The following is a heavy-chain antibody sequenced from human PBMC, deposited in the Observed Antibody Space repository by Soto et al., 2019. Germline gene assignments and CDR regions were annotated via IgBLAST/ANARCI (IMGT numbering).Heavy chain of an antibody. CDR3: ARSMVRGVRYYCYGMDV. V-gene: IGHV1-69*01. J-gene: IGHJ6*02. Sequence: QVQLVQSGAEVKKPGSSVKVSCKASGGTFSSYAISWVRQAPGQGLEWMGGIIPIFGTANYAQKLQGRVTITADESTSTAYMELSSLRSEVTAVYYCARSMVRGVRYYCYGMDVWGQGTTVTGSS. CDR2: IIPIFGTA. D-gene: IGHD3-10*01. CDR1: GGTFSSYA.